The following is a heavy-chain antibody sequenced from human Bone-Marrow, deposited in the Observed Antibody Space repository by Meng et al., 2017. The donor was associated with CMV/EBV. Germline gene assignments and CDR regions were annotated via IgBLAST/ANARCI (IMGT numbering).Heavy chain of an antibody. D-gene: IGHD2-2*01. CDR1: GYTFTSYY. J-gene: IGHJ6*02. V-gene: IGHV1-46*01. Sequence: ASVKVSCKASGYTFTSYYMHWVRQAPGEGLEWMGIINPSGGSTSYAQKFQGRVTMTRDTSKSTVYMELSSLRSEDTAVYYCARVYCRSTSCHRYYGMDFWGQGTTVTGLL. CDR3: ARVYCRSTSCHRYYGMDF. CDR2: INPSGGST.